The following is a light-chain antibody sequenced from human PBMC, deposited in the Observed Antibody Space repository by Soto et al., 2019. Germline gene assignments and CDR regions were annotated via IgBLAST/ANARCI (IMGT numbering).Light chain of an antibody. CDR2: GVS. CDR3: QVYGSSPKT. Sequence: IVLTQSPGTLSLSPGERATLSCRASQPVNSGYLAWYQQKPGQAPRLLMYGVSTRDTGIPDRFSGSGAGTDFTLPISRLEPGDFAVYYCQVYGSSPKTFGQGTKVEFK. V-gene: IGKV3-20*01. J-gene: IGKJ1*01. CDR1: QPVNSGY.